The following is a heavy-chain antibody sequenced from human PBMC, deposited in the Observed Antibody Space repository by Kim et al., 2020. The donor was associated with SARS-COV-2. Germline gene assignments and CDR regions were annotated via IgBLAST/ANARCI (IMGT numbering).Heavy chain of an antibody. Sequence: YPQRCQARASITRDTSATTAYLELSGLRSEDTAVYYCAREAVAGSFDHWGQGTLVTVSS. V-gene: IGHV1-3*01. J-gene: IGHJ4*02. D-gene: IGHD6-19*01. CDR3: AREAVAGSFDH.